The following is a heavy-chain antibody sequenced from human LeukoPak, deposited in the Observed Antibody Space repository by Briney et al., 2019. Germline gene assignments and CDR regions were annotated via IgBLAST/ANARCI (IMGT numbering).Heavy chain of an antibody. CDR3: ARERTYIVDY. V-gene: IGHV4-59*01. CDR2: IYYSGST. D-gene: IGHD1-14*01. Sequence: SETLSLTCTVSGGSISSYYWSWIRRPPGKGLEWIGYIYYSGSTNYNPSLKSRVTISVDTSKNQFSLKLSSVTAADTAVYYCARERTYIVDYWGQGTLVTVSS. CDR1: GGSISSYY. J-gene: IGHJ4*02.